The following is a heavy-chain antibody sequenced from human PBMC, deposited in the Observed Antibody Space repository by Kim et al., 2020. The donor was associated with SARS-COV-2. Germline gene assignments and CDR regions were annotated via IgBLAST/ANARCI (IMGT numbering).Heavy chain of an antibody. CDR1: GFTFDDYA. CDR3: ANLDYGDYLGAFDI. J-gene: IGHJ3*02. D-gene: IGHD4-17*01. Sequence: GGSLRLSCAASGFTFDDYAMHWVRQAPGKGLEWVSLISGDGGSTYYADSVKGRFTISRDNSKNSLYLQMNSLRTEDTALYYCANLDYGDYLGAFDIWGQGTMVTVSS. V-gene: IGHV3-43*02. CDR2: ISGDGGST.